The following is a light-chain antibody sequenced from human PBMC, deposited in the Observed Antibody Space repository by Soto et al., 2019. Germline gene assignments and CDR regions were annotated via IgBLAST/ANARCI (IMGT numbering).Light chain of an antibody. Sequence: QSVLTQPPSVSAAPGQDVTISCSGSSSNLAYNSLSWYQQLPGTAPKLLIYDDNKRPSGIPARFPGSKCGTSATLGITGLETGDEADYYCGAWDDSLNVYVFGSGTKVT. CDR1: SSNLAYNS. CDR3: GAWDDSLNVYV. V-gene: IGLV1-51*01. J-gene: IGLJ1*01. CDR2: DDN.